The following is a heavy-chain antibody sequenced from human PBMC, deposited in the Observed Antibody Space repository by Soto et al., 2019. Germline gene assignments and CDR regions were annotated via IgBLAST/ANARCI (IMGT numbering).Heavy chain of an antibody. CDR3: ARVNWNARRGAFDI. D-gene: IGHD1-1*01. CDR1: DFTVSSNF. J-gene: IGHJ3*02. Sequence: EVQLVESGGGLIQPGGSLRLSCEASDFTVSSNFMSWVRQAPGKGLEWVSLIYSGGNTYYADSVKGRFTISRDNSKNTLYLQMNSLRTEDTAVYYCARVNWNARRGAFDIWGQGTMVTVSP. CDR2: IYSGGNT. V-gene: IGHV3-53*01.